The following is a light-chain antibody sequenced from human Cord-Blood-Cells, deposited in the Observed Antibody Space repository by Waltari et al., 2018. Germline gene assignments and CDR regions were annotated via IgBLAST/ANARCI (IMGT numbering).Light chain of an antibody. CDR1: KGISNY. Sequence: DIQMTQSPSSLSASVGDRVTITCRASKGISNYLAWYQQKPGKVPKHLIYAASTLPSGVPSRFSGSGARTEFTLTISSLPPEDGATYYCQKYNSAPPFTFGPGTKVDIK. V-gene: IGKV1-27*01. CDR2: AAS. J-gene: IGKJ3*01. CDR3: QKYNSAPPFT.